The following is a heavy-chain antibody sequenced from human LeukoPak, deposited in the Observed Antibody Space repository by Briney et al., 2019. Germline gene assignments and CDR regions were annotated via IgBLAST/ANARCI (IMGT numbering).Heavy chain of an antibody. CDR2: INPNSSGT. CDR1: GYTFTGYY. Sequence: GASVKVSFKASGYTFTGYYMRWVRQAPGQGLEWMGWINPNSSGTKYAQKFQGRVTMTRDTSISTAYMELSRLRSDDTAVYYCARVGTGDLGYWGQGTLVTVSS. D-gene: IGHD7-27*01. CDR3: ARVGTGDLGY. V-gene: IGHV1-2*02. J-gene: IGHJ4*02.